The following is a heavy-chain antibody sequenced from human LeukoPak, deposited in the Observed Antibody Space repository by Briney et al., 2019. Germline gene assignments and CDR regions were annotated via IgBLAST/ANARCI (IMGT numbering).Heavy chain of an antibody. Sequence: SETLSLTCTVSGGSISSYYWSWIRQPPGKGLEWIGYIYYSGSTNYNPSLKSRVTISVDTSKNQFSLKLSSVTAADTAVYYCARAKGDAYYDFWSGYQNIWYFDLWGRGTLVTVSS. CDR1: GGSISSYY. J-gene: IGHJ2*01. V-gene: IGHV4-59*01. CDR3: ARAKGDAYYDFWSGYQNIWYFDL. CDR2: IYYSGST. D-gene: IGHD3-3*01.